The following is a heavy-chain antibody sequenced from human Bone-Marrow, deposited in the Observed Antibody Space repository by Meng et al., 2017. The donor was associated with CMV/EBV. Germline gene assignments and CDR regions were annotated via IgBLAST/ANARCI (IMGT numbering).Heavy chain of an antibody. Sequence: ASVKVSCKASGYTFTGYYLSWVRQAPGQGPEWMGWINPNSGAANYAKKFQGRVTMTRDTSLTSVYMELSSLRSEDTAVYYCARDIGGTIFGVVIQADYWGQGTLVTVSS. CDR2: INPNSGAA. D-gene: IGHD3-3*01. J-gene: IGHJ4*02. CDR3: ARDIGGTIFGVVIQADY. CDR1: GYTFTGYY. V-gene: IGHV1-2*02.